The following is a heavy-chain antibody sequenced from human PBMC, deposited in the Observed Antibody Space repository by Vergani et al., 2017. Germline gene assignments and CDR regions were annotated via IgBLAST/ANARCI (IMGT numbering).Heavy chain of an antibody. D-gene: IGHD2-8*02. CDR2: IIPILGIA. Sequence: QVQLVQSGAEVKKPGSSVKVSCKASGGTFSSYAISWVRQAPGQGLEWMGRIIPILGIANYAQKLQGRVTMTTDTSTSTAYMELRSLRSDDTAVYYCARGTGGTGLIYYYYYMDVWGKGTTVTVSS. CDR3: ARGTGGTGLIYYYYYMDV. J-gene: IGHJ6*03. CDR1: GGTFSSYA. V-gene: IGHV1-69*04.